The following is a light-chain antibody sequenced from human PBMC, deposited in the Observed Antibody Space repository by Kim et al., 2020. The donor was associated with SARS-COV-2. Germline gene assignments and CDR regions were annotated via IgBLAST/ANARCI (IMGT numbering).Light chain of an antibody. CDR1: QGINSY. Sequence: DIQLTQSPSFLSTSVGDRVTITCRASQGINSYLAWYQQKPGKAPKLLISAASTLRSGVPSRFSGSGSGTEFTLTISNLQPEDFATYYCQRFNSYPQGYTFGQGTKLEI. V-gene: IGKV1-9*01. CDR3: QRFNSYPQGYT. J-gene: IGKJ2*01. CDR2: AAS.